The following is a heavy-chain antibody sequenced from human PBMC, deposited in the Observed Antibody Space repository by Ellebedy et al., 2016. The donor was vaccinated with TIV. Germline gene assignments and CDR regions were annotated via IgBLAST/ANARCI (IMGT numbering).Heavy chain of an antibody. V-gene: IGHV4-34*01. Sequence: SETLSLTCAVYGGSFSNYYSTWIRHSPGKGLEWIGEIHPSGSASYNPSLQSRVTISLDTSKSPFSLRMNSLTAADTAVYYCARGQDAYKLGNYWGQGTLVSVSS. CDR3: ARGQDAYKLGNY. CDR2: IHPSGSA. D-gene: IGHD5-24*01. CDR1: GGSFSNYY. J-gene: IGHJ4*02.